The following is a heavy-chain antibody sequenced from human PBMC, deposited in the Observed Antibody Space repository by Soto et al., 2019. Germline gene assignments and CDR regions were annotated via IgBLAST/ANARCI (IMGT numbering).Heavy chain of an antibody. V-gene: IGHV3-23*01. Sequence: EVQLLESGGGFVQPGGSLRLSCAASGFTFSSYAMTYVHQAPGKGLEWVSTIGGSGTYYADSVKGRFTISRDNSKNTVYVQMNSLRAEDTAVYYCAKHSGSYSLDYWGQGTLVTVSS. CDR2: IGGSGT. CDR1: GFTFSSYA. CDR3: AKHSGSYSLDY. D-gene: IGHD1-26*01. J-gene: IGHJ4*02.